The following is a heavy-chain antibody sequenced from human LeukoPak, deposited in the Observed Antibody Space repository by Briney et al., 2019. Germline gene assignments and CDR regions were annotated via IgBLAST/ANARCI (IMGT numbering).Heavy chain of an antibody. D-gene: IGHD3-10*01. Sequence: ASVKVSCKAFGYTFAGYYMHWVRQAPGQGLEWMGWINPKIGGTNYAQKFQGRVTMTRDTSISTAYMELSRLRSDDTAVYYCAREIGSGSFLDNWGQGTLVTVSS. CDR2: INPKIGGT. CDR3: AREIGSGSFLDN. CDR1: GYTFAGYY. V-gene: IGHV1-2*02. J-gene: IGHJ4*02.